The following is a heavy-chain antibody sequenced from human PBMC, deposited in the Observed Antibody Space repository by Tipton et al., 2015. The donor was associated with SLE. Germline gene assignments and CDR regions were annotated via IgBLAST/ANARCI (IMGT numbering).Heavy chain of an antibody. V-gene: IGHV4-39*07. J-gene: IGHJ4*02. CDR2: IYYSGST. D-gene: IGHD3-10*01. Sequence: LRLSCTVSGGSISSSSYYWGWIRQPPGKGLEWIGSIYYSGSTYYNPSLKSRVTISVDTSKNQFSLKLSSVTAADTAVYYCARDSILLWFGELSYYFDYWGQGTLVTVSS. CDR3: ARDSILLWFGELSYYFDY. CDR1: GGSISSSSYY.